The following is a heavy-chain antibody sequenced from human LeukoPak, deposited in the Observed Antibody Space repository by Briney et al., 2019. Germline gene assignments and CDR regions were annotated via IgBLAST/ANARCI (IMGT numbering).Heavy chain of an antibody. D-gene: IGHD1-26*01. CDR2: IYYSGST. V-gene: IGHV4-59*08. CDR3: ARQSGATADAFDI. Sequence: SETLSLTCTVSGGTISSYYWSWIRQPPGKGLEWIGYIYYSGSTNYNPSLKSRVTISVDTSKNQFSLKLSSVTAADTAVYYCARQSGATADAFDIWGQGTMVTVSS. CDR1: GGTISSYY. J-gene: IGHJ3*02.